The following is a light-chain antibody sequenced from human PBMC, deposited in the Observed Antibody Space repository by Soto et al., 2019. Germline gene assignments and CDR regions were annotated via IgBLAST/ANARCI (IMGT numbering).Light chain of an antibody. CDR1: SSDVGRYNY. Sequence: QSALAQPPSASGSPGQSGTISCTGTSSDVGRYNYISWYQQRPGKAPKLIIYEVSKRPSGVPDRLSGFKYGNTASLTVSGLQTEDEADYYCSSYAGNSRYVFGTGTKVTVL. V-gene: IGLV2-8*01. CDR2: EVS. CDR3: SSYAGNSRYV. J-gene: IGLJ1*01.